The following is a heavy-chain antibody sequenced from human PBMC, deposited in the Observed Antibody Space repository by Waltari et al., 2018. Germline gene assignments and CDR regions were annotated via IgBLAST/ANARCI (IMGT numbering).Heavy chain of an antibody. D-gene: IGHD6-13*01. CDR3: ARAGYSSSWYGNLDPDY. CDR2: ISYEGSNK. J-gene: IGHJ4*02. V-gene: IGHV3-30-3*01. Sequence: QVQLVESGGGVVQPGRSLRLSCAASGFTFSSYAMHWVRQAPGKGLAWVAVISYEGSNKYYADSVKGRFTISRDNSKNTLYLQMNSLRAEDTAVYYCARAGYSSSWYGNLDPDYWGQGTLVTVSS. CDR1: GFTFSSYA.